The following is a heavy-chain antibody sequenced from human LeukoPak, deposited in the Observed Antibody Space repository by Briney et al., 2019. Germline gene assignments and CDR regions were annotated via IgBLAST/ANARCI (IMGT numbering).Heavy chain of an antibody. Sequence: PGGSLRLSCAASGFTVSSNYMSWVRQAPGKGLEWVSVIYSGGSTYYADSVKGRFTISRDNSKNTLYLQMNSLRAEDTAVYYCARDLSYSSSWYAFDYWGQGTLVTVSS. CDR2: IYSGGST. V-gene: IGHV3-66*01. CDR3: ARDLSYSSSWYAFDY. D-gene: IGHD6-13*01. CDR1: GFTVSSNY. J-gene: IGHJ4*02.